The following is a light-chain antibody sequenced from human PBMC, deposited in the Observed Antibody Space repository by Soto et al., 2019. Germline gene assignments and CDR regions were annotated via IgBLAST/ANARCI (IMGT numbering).Light chain of an antibody. CDR1: QSVLYSSNNKNY. J-gene: IGKJ5*01. V-gene: IGKV4-1*01. Sequence: DIVMTQSPDSLAVSLGERATINCKSSQSVLYSSNNKNYLAWYQQKPGQPPKLLIYWASTRESGVPDRFSGSGSGTEFTLTISSLQSEDFALYYCQQYNNWPPITFGQGTRLEIK. CDR3: QQYNNWPPIT. CDR2: WAS.